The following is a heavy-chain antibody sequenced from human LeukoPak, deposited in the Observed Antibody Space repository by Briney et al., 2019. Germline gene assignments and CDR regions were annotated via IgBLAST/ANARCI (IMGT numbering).Heavy chain of an antibody. CDR2: IIPIFGTA. CDR3: ARYGSSWTYYYYYGMDV. J-gene: IGHJ6*02. D-gene: IGHD6-13*01. V-gene: IGHV1-69*13. CDR1: GGTFISYA. Sequence: SVKVSCKASGGTFISYAINWVRQAPGQGLEWMGGIIPIFGTANYAQKFQGRVTITADESTSTAYMELSSLRSEDTAVYYCARYGSSWTYYYYYGMDVWGQGTTVTVSS.